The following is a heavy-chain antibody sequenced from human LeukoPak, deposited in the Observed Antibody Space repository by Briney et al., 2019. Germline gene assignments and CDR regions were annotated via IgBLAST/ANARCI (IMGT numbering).Heavy chain of an antibody. CDR3: ARGPPQLPNYAVDWYFDL. J-gene: IGHJ2*01. CDR2: IIPIFGTA. D-gene: IGHD4/OR15-4a*01. CDR1: GGTFSSYA. Sequence: AASVKVSCKASGGTFSSYAISWVRQAPGQGLEWMGGIIPIFGTANYAQKFQGRVTITTDESTSTAYMELSSLRSEDTAVYYCARGPPQLPNYAVDWYFDLWGRGTLVTVSS. V-gene: IGHV1-69*05.